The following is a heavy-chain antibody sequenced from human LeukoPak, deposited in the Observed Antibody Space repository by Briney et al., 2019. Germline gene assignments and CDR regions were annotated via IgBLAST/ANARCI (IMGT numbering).Heavy chain of an antibody. CDR1: GYTFTGYY. V-gene: IGHV1-2*02. D-gene: IGHD6-19*01. J-gene: IGHJ4*02. Sequence: ASVKVSCKASGYTFTGYYMHWVRQAPGQGLEWMGWINPNSGGTNYAQKFQGRVTKTRDTSISTAYMELSRLRSDDTAVYYCARVEAVAGYYFDYWGQGTLVTVSS. CDR3: ARVEAVAGYYFDY. CDR2: INPNSGGT.